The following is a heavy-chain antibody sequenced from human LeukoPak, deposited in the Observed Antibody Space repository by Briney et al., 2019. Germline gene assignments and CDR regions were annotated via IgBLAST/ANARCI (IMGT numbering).Heavy chain of an antibody. D-gene: IGHD1-26*01. J-gene: IGHJ6*03. V-gene: IGHV4-59*13. CDR1: GASMSDYY. Sequence: SETLSLTCTVSGASMSDYYWSWIRQPPGKGLEWIGNIFYTGSTNYSPSLESRVTMSVDTSKNQFSLKLTSVTAADTAVYYCARGTPIVYYCYYMDVWGKGTTVTVSS. CDR3: ARGTPIVYYCYYMDV. CDR2: IFYTGST.